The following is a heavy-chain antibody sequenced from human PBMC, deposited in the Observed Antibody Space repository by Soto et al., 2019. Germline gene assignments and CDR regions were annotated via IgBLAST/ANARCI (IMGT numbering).Heavy chain of an antibody. D-gene: IGHD3-22*01. CDR1: GFTFSSYA. Sequence: GGSLRLSCAASGFTFSSYAMSWVRQAPGKGLEWVSAISGSGGSTYYADSVKGRCTISRDNSKNTLYLQMNSLRAEDTAVYYCAKYDLLPEYYDSSGYYPGEAFDIWGQGTMVTVSS. CDR2: ISGSGGST. J-gene: IGHJ3*02. V-gene: IGHV3-23*01. CDR3: AKYDLLPEYYDSSGYYPGEAFDI.